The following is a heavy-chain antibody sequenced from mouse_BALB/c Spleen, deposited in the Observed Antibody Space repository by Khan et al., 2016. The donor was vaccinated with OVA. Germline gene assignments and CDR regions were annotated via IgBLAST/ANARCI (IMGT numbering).Heavy chain of an antibody. V-gene: IGHV5-9-3*01. J-gene: IGHJ3*01. CDR3: ANGNYGWFAY. D-gene: IGHD2-1*01. Sequence: ELVESGGVLVEPGGSLKLSCAASGFTFSSFVTSWVRQTPEKRLEWVATISSAATYTYYPDSVKGRFTISRDNAKNTLYLQMNSLRSDDTAIYYCANGNYGWFAYWGQGTLVTVST. CDR2: ISSAATYT. CDR1: GFTFSSFV.